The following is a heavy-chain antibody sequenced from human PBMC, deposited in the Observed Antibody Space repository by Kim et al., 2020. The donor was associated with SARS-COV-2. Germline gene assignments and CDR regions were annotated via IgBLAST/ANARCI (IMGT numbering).Heavy chain of an antibody. Sequence: SGPTLVNPTQTLTLTCTFSGFSLSTSGMCVSWIRQPPGKALEWLALIDWDDDKYYSTSLKTRLTISKDTSKNQVVLTMTNMDPVDTATYYCARIRWELLGSYYYGMDVWGQGTTFTVSS. CDR3: ARIRWELLGSYYYGMDV. CDR1: GFSLSTSGMC. CDR2: IDWDDDK. D-gene: IGHD1-26*01. V-gene: IGHV2-70*01. J-gene: IGHJ6*02.